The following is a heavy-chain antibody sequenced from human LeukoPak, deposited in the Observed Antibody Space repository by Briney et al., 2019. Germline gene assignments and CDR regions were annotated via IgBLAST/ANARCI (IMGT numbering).Heavy chain of an antibody. V-gene: IGHV4-39*07. D-gene: IGHD3-10*01. CDR1: GGSISSSSYY. CDR3: ARDVYGSGSYD. J-gene: IGHJ4*02. Sequence: SETLSLTCTVSGGSISSSSYYWGWIRQPPGKGLEWIGSIYYSGSTYYNPSLKSRVTISVDTSKNQFSLKLSSVTAADTAVYYCARDVYGSGSYDWGQGTLVTVSS. CDR2: IYYSGST.